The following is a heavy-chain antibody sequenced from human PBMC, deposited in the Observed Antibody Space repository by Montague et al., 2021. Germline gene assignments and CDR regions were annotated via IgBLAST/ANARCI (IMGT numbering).Heavy chain of an antibody. CDR2: VFYRGNT. CDR1: GGSISSSFHY. Sequence: SETLSLTCTVSGGSISSSFHYWGWIRQPPGKGLDWIGNVFYRGNTNYNPSLKSRLTISVDTSKNQFSLKLNSVTAADTAVYYCARIAWEADIPLDSWGQGTLVTVSS. V-gene: IGHV4-39*01. CDR3: ARIAWEADIPLDS. J-gene: IGHJ4*02. D-gene: IGHD1-26*01.